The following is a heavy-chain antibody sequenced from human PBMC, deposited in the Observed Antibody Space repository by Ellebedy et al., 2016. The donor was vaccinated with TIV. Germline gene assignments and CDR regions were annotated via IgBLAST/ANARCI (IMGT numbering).Heavy chain of an antibody. J-gene: IGHJ4*02. CDR2: ISAYNGNT. Sequence: ASVKVSCKASGGTFSSYAISWVRQAPGQGLEWMGWISAYNGNTNYAQKLQGRVTMTTDRSTSTAYMELRSLRSDDTAVYYCARDLRSGPYRLDYWGQGTLVTVSS. CDR3: ARDLRSGPYRLDY. D-gene: IGHD1-26*01. CDR1: GGTFSSYA. V-gene: IGHV1-18*01.